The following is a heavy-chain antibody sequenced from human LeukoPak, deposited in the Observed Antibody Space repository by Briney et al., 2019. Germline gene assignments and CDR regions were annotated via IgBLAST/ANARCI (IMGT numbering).Heavy chain of an antibody. Sequence: GASVKVSCKASGYTFTSYAMNWVRQAPGQGLEWMGWINTNTGNPTYAQGFTGRFVFSLDTSVSTAYLQISSLKAEDTAVYYCARAGILLWVPKDPSSPNFDYWGQGTLVTVSS. V-gene: IGHV7-4-1*02. CDR3: ARAGILLWVPKDPSSPNFDY. CDR1: GYTFTSYA. J-gene: IGHJ4*02. CDR2: INTNTGNP. D-gene: IGHD2-21*01.